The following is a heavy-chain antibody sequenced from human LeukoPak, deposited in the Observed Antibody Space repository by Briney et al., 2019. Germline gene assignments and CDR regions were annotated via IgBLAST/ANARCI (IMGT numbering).Heavy chain of an antibody. CDR1: GFTFSSYW. Sequence: GGSLRLSCAASGFTFSSYWMSWVRQAPGKGLEWVAFIRYDGSDKYYGDSVKGRFTISRDNSKNTLDLQMNSLRAEDTAAYYCTKESPPYCSTSSCSIDYWGQGTLVTVSS. J-gene: IGHJ4*02. V-gene: IGHV3-30*02. CDR2: IRYDGSDK. D-gene: IGHD2-2*01. CDR3: TKESPPYCSTSSCSIDY.